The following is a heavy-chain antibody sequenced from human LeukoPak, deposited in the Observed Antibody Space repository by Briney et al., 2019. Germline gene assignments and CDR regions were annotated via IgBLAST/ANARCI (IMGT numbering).Heavy chain of an antibody. CDR1: GFTFSSYE. V-gene: IGHV3-48*03. Sequence: GGSLTLSCAASGFTFSSYEMNWVRQAPGKGLEWVSYISSSGSTIYYADSVKGRFTISRDNAKNSLYLQMSSLRAEDTAVYYCARVIRYCSGGSCHTPRYYYYYMDVWGKGTAVTVSS. J-gene: IGHJ6*03. CDR3: ARVIRYCSGGSCHTPRYYYYYMDV. CDR2: ISSSGSTI. D-gene: IGHD2-15*01.